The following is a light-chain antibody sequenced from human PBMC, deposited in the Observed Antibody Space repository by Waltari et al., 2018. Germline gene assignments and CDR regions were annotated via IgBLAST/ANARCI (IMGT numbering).Light chain of an antibody. CDR1: QDIRNY. CDR2: DAS. V-gene: IGKV1-33*01. J-gene: IGKJ4*01. Sequence: DIQMTQSPSSLSASVGERVTITCQASQDIRNYLNWYQQKPGKAPKLLIYDASNLETGFPSRFSGSGSGTDFTFTISSLQPEDIATYDCQQYDKLPLTFGGGTKVEIK. CDR3: QQYDKLPLT.